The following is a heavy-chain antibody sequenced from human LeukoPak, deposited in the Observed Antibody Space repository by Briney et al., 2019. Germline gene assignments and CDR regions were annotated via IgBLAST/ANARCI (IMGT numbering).Heavy chain of an antibody. Sequence: NPSETLSLTCTVPGGSISSYYWSWIRQPPGKGLEWIGYIYYSGSTNYNPSLKSRVTISVDTSKNQFSLKLSSVTAADTAVYYCARERHYYDSTFYFDYWGQGTLVTVSS. D-gene: IGHD3-22*01. CDR3: ARERHYYDSTFYFDY. CDR2: IYYSGST. CDR1: GGSISSYY. V-gene: IGHV4-59*01. J-gene: IGHJ4*02.